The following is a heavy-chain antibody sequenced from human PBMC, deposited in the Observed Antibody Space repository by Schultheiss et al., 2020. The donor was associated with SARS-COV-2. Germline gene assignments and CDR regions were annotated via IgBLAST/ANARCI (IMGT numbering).Heavy chain of an antibody. Sequence: SVKVSCKASGGTFSSYAISWVRQAPGQGLEWMGRIIPILGIANYAQKFQGRVTITADKSTSTAYMELSSLRSEDTAVYYCARDTPTVSTFDYWGQGTLVTVSS. CDR3: ARDTPTVSTFDY. J-gene: IGHJ4*02. V-gene: IGHV1-69*04. CDR1: GGTFSSYA. D-gene: IGHD4-11*01. CDR2: IIPILGIA.